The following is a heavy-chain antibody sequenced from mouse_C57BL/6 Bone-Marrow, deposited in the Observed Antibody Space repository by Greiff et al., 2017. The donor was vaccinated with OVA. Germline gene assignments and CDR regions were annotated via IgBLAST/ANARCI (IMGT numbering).Heavy chain of an antibody. CDR1: GYSFTDYN. D-gene: IGHD4-1*02. J-gene: IGHJ2*01. Sequence: VQLQQSGPELVKPGASVKISCKASGYSFTDYNMNWVKQSTGKSLEWIGVINPNYGTTSYNQKFKGKATLTVDQSSSTAYMQLNSLTSEDSAVYYCERFATGTHLCDNWGKDTTLTVSS. CDR2: INPNYGTT. V-gene: IGHV1-39*01. CDR3: ERFATGTHLCDN.